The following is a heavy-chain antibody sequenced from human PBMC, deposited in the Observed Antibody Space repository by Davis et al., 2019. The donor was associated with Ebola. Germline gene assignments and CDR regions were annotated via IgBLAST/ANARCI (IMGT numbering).Heavy chain of an antibody. CDR3: ATLVALRFPDQ. V-gene: IGHV3-15*01. J-gene: IGHJ4*02. CDR2: IKSLRDGGTV. Sequence: PGGSLRLSCEVSGVTFTTAWLTWVRQAPGKGLEWVGRIKSLRDGGTVNYATAVKGRFIISSDASQNTLTLQMNSLRTEDSAVYYCATLVALRFPDQWGQGTLVIVSS. CDR1: GVTFTTAW. D-gene: IGHD3-3*01.